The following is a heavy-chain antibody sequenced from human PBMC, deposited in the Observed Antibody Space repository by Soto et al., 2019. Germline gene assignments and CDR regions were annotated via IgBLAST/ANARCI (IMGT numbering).Heavy chain of an antibody. CDR1: AFTFSSYW. Sequence: PRLSCAASAFTFSSYWMSWVRQAPGKGLEWVANIKQDGSEKYYVDSVKGRFTISRDNAKNSLYLQMNSLRAEDTAVYYCARDLFEAARRGEYAFDIWGQGTMVTVS. J-gene: IGHJ3*02. V-gene: IGHV3-7*03. D-gene: IGHD3-16*01. CDR3: ARDLFEAARRGEYAFDI. CDR2: IKQDGSEK.